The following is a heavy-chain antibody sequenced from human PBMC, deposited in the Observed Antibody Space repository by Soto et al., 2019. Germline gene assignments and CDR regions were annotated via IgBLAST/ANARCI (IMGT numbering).Heavy chain of an antibody. J-gene: IGHJ5*02. CDR2: IYCSGST. CDR3: ARLLWSRGDWFDP. Sequence: ETLSLTCTVSGGSISSYYWSWIRQPPGKGLEWIGYIYCSGSTNYNPSLKSRVTISVDTSKNQFSLKLSSVTAADTAVYYCARLLWSRGDWFDPWGQGTLVTVSS. D-gene: IGHD3-10*01. V-gene: IGHV4-59*08. CDR1: GGSISSYY.